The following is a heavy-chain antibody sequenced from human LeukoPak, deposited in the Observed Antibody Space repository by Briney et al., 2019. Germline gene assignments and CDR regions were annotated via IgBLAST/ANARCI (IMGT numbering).Heavy chain of an antibody. CDR3: ARDLSGYFYQFDY. Sequence: SETLSLTCTVAGYSISIGYYWGWIRQPPGKGLEWIGSIYHSGSTYYNPSLKSRVTISVDTSKNQFSLKLSSVTAADTAVYYCARDLSGYFYQFDYWGQGTLVTVSS. CDR1: GYSISIGYY. CDR2: IYHSGST. J-gene: IGHJ4*02. V-gene: IGHV4-38-2*02. D-gene: IGHD3-22*01.